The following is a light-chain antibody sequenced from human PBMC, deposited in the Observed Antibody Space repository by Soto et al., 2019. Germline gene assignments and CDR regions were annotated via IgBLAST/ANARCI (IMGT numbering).Light chain of an antibody. CDR1: QSVRSF. CDR3: QQRTNWLT. V-gene: IGKV3-11*01. J-gene: IGKJ4*01. Sequence: EIVLTQSPATLSLSPGERATLSCRASQSVRSFLAWYQQKPGQAPRLLIYDASNRATGIPARFSGSGSGTDFPLPIRSLEPEDFPFSYCQQRTNWLTFGGGTKVEIK. CDR2: DAS.